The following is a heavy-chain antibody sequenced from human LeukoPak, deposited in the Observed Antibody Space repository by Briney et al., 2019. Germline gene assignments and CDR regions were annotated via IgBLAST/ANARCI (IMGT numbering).Heavy chain of an antibody. CDR1: GYTFTSYG. CDR2: ISAYNGNT. D-gene: IGHD2-2*02. V-gene: IGHV1-18*01. CDR3: ARVPLLYPYYYYYYMDV. Sequence: ASVKVSCKASGYTFTSYGISWVRQAPGQGLEWMGWISAYNGNTNYAQKHEGRVTMTTDTSTSTAYMELSSLRSEDTAVYYCARVPLLYPYYYYYYMDVWGKGTAVTVSS. J-gene: IGHJ6*03.